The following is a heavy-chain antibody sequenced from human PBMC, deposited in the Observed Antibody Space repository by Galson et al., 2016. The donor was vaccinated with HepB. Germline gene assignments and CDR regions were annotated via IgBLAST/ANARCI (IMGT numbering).Heavy chain of an antibody. J-gene: IGHJ4*02. CDR2: ISYDGSKT. Sequence: SLRLSCAASGFTFSNYGMHWVRQAPGKGLEWVALISYDGSKTYYADSVKGRFTISRDNSKNTLYLQMNSLRAEDTALYYCAKDVRGPGFYWGQGTLVTVSS. V-gene: IGHV3-30*18. CDR3: AKDVRGPGFY. D-gene: IGHD3-10*02. CDR1: GFTFSNYG.